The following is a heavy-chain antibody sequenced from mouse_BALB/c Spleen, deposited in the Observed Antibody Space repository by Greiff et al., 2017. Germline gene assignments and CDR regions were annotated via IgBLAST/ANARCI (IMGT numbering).Heavy chain of an antibody. CDR1: GYSFTGYF. Sequence: VQLKESEPELVKPGASVKISCKASGYSFTGYFMNWVKQSHGKSLEWIGRINPYNGDTFYNQKFKGKATLTVDKSSSTAHMELLSLTSEDSAVYYCGRSDYYGSSYFDYWGQGTTLTVSS. CDR2: INPYNGDT. D-gene: IGHD1-1*01. CDR3: GRSDYYGSSYFDY. V-gene: IGHV1-37*01. J-gene: IGHJ2*01.